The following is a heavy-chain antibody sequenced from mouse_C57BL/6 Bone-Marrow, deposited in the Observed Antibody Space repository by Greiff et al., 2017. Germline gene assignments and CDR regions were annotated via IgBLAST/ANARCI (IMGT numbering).Heavy chain of an antibody. CDR2: ISDGGSYT. J-gene: IGHJ4*01. V-gene: IGHV5-4*01. CDR3: ARDRDWLRRNYAMDY. Sequence: EVQVVESGGGLVKPGGSLKLSCAASGFTFSSYAMSWVRQTPEKRLEWVATISDGGSYTYYPDNVKGRFTISRDNAKNNLYLQMSHLKSEDTAMYYCARDRDWLRRNYAMDYWGQGTSVTVSS. CDR1: GFTFSSYA. D-gene: IGHD2-2*01.